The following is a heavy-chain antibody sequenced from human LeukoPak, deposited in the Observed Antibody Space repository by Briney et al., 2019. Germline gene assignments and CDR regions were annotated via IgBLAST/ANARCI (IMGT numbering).Heavy chain of an antibody. J-gene: IGHJ4*02. CDR2: ISYDERDV. V-gene: IGHV3-30*03. CDR1: GFTFRTSA. CDR3: ASLKEWLLLGGFDY. D-gene: IGHD3-22*01. Sequence: GGSLRLSCAASGFTFRTSALYWVRQAPGKGLEWVAAISYDERDVYYADSVKGRFAISRDNSKDILYLQMNGLRLEDTAIYYCASLKEWLLLGGFDYWGQGALVTVSS.